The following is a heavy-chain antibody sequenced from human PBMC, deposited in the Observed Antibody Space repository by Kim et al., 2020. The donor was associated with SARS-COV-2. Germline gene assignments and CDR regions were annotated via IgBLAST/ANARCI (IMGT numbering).Heavy chain of an antibody. CDR1: GFTFSYAW. J-gene: IGHJ4*02. Sequence: GGSLRLSCAASGFTFSYAWMTWVRQAPGKGLEWVGRIKTKTDGGTRDYAAPVKGRFTISRDYSRNTLYLQMNSLKTEDTAVYYCTTELRWELTGGNYWGQGTLVTVSS. V-gene: IGHV3-15*01. CDR2: IKTKTDGGTR. D-gene: IGHD1-26*01. CDR3: TTELRWELTGGNY.